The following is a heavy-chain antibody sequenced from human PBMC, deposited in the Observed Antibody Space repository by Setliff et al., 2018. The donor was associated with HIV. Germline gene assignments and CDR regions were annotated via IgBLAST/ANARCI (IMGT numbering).Heavy chain of an antibody. CDR3: ARGPGVTRNYYYYMDV. CDR1: GFTFSSHG. J-gene: IGHJ6*03. D-gene: IGHD7-27*01. Sequence: GGSLRLSCAASGFTFSSHGMRWVRRAPGKGLECVANIWYDGSKKYYADSVKGRFTISRDNSENTLYLEMNSLRAEDTAVYFCARGPGVTRNYYYYMDVWGRGTTVTVSS. CDR2: IWYDGSKK. V-gene: IGHV3-30*02.